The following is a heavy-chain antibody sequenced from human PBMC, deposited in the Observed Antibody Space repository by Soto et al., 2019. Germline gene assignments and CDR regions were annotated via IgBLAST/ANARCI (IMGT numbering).Heavy chain of an antibody. CDR3: TRHLTKYYDILTGYYISSPDAFDI. V-gene: IGHV3-73*01. D-gene: IGHD3-9*01. CDR1: GFTFSGSA. CDR2: IRSKANSYAT. Sequence: AGGSLRLSCAASGFTFSGSAMHWVRQASGKGLEWVGRIRSKANSYATAYAASVKGRFTISRDDSKNTAYLQMNSLKTEDTAVYYCTRHLTKYYDILTGYYISSPDAFDIWGQGTMVTVSS. J-gene: IGHJ3*02.